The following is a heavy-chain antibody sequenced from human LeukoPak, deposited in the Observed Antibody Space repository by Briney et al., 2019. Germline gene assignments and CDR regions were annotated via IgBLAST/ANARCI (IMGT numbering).Heavy chain of an antibody. J-gene: IGHJ6*03. CDR3: LTRSLIAVSGNSYMDV. Sequence: GGSLRLSCATSGFTFSSSAMSWVRQAPGKGLEWVSAINGTAINTDYADSVKGRFTISRDSSKNTLYLQMNSLRAEDTAVNFCLTRSLIAVSGNSYMDVWGKGTTVSVSS. V-gene: IGHV3-23*01. D-gene: IGHD6-19*01. CDR1: GFTFSSSA. CDR2: INGTAINT.